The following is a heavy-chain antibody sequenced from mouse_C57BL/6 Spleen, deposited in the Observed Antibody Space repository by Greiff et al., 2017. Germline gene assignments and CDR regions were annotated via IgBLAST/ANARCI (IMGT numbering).Heavy chain of an antibody. Sequence: VQLQQPGAELVMPGASVKLSCKASGYTFTSYWMHWVKQRPGQGLEWIGEIDPSDSYTNYNQKFKGKSTLTVDKSSSTAYMQLSSLTSEASAVYYCARIDGNYGYWGQGTTLTVSS. CDR1: GYTFTSYW. CDR2: IDPSDSYT. D-gene: IGHD2-1*01. CDR3: ARIDGNYGY. V-gene: IGHV1-69*01. J-gene: IGHJ2*01.